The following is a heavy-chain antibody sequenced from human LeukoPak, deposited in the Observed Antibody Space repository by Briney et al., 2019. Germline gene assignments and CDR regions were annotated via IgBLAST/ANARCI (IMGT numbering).Heavy chain of an antibody. CDR3: ASSRKPYYYGSGSYYPLDY. Sequence: SETLSFTCAVYGGSFSGYYWSWIRQPPGKGLEWIGEINHSGSTNYNPSLKSRVTISVDTSKNQFSLKLSSVTAADTAVYYCASSRKPYYYGSGSYYPLDYWGQGTLVTVSS. V-gene: IGHV4-34*01. J-gene: IGHJ4*02. D-gene: IGHD3-10*01. CDR2: INHSGST. CDR1: GGSFSGYY.